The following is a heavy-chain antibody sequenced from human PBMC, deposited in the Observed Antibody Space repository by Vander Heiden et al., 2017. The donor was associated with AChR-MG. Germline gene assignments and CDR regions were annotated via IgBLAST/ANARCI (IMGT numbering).Heavy chain of an antibody. V-gene: IGHV3-48*03. CDR1: GFTFSSYE. Sequence: EVQLVESGGGLVQPGGSLRLSCAASGFTFSSYEMNWVRQAPGKGLEWVSYISSSGSTIYYADSVKGRFTISRDNAKNSLYLQMNSLRAEDTAVYYCARVTFSYLCDPWGQGTLVTVSS. D-gene: IGHD3-10*01. CDR2: ISSSGSTI. CDR3: ARVTFSYLCDP. J-gene: IGHJ5*02.